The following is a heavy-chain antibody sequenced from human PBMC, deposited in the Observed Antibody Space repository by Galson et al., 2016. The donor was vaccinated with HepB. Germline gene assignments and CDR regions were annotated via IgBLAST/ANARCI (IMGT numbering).Heavy chain of an antibody. CDR1: GFTFDDYT. J-gene: IGHJ4*02. Sequence: SLRLSCAASGFTFDDYTMHWVRQLPGKGLEWVSLISWDGYSTYYADSVRGRFTVSRDKSKNSLYLQMNSLRTEDTAFYYCAKWGSSRPLGGSFDYWGQGSLVTVSS. CDR3: AKWGSSRPLGGSFDY. V-gene: IGHV3-43*01. CDR2: ISWDGYST. D-gene: IGHD6-13*01.